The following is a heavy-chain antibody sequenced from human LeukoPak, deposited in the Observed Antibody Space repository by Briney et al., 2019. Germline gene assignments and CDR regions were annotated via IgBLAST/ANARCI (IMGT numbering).Heavy chain of an antibody. D-gene: IGHD2-15*01. CDR2: INPSGGST. J-gene: IGHJ5*02. CDR1: GYTFTSYY. V-gene: IGHV1-46*01. Sequence: GASVKVSCKASGYTFTSYYMHWVRQAPGQGLEWMGIINPSGGSTSYAQKFQGRVTMTRDTSTSTVYMELSSLRSEDTAVYYCAREGLGYCSGGSCYLNWFDPWGQGTLVTVSS. CDR3: AREGLGYCSGGSCYLNWFDP.